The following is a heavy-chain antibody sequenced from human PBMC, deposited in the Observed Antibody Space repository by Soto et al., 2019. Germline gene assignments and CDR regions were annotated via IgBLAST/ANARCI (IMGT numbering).Heavy chain of an antibody. Sequence: GGSLRLSCTASGMTFINDWMNWVRQAPGKGPEWVGRIKNKLDGGTTDYAAPVKGRFNISRDDSKNTLYLQMNSLRTEDTAVYYCTTGEFASLCGYPNYFDPWGRGTLVTVSS. CDR2: IKNKLDGGTT. V-gene: IGHV3-15*05. J-gene: IGHJ5*02. CDR3: TTGEFASLCGYPNYFDP. D-gene: IGHD3-22*01. CDR1: GMTFINDW.